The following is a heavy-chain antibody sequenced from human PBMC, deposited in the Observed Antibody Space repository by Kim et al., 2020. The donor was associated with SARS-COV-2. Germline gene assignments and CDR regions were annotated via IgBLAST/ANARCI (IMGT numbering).Heavy chain of an antibody. CDR1: GFTFDDYA. V-gene: IGHV3-43*02. D-gene: IGHD3-16*01. Sequence: GGSLRLSCAASGFTFDDYAMHWVRQAPGKGLEWVSLISGDGGSTYYADSVKGRFTISRDNSKNSLYLQMNSLRTEDTALYYCAKDIYAYVWGTPYYYYGMDVWGQGTTVTVSS. CDR3: AKDIYAYVWGTPYYYYGMDV. CDR2: ISGDGGST. J-gene: IGHJ6*02.